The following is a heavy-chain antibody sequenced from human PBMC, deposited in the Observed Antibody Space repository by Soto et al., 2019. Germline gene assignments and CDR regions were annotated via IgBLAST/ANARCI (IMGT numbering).Heavy chain of an antibody. Sequence: PSETLSLTCAVSGGSISSGGYSWSWIRQPPGKGLEWIGYIYHSGSTYYNPSLKSRVTISVDRSKNQFSLKLSSVTAEDTAVYYCARLVLHYYDSSGYWFYWGQGTPVTVSS. CDR3: ARLVLHYYDSSGYWFY. CDR2: IYHSGST. V-gene: IGHV4-30-2*01. D-gene: IGHD3-22*01. CDR1: GGSISSGGYS. J-gene: IGHJ4*02.